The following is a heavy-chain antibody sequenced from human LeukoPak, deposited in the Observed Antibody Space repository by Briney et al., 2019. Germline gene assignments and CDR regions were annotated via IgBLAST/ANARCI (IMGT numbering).Heavy chain of an antibody. CDR3: ASVRRGFGESSKYYAYYYMGV. CDR2: IYYSGST. V-gene: IGHV4-39*01. CDR1: GGSISSSSYY. D-gene: IGHD3-10*01. J-gene: IGHJ6*03. Sequence: PSETLSLTCTVSGGSISSSSYYWGWIRQPPGKGLEWIGNIYYSGSTYYNPSLKSRVTISLDTSKNQLSLKLSSVTAADTAVYYCASVRRGFGESSKYYAYYYMGVWGKGTTVTVSS.